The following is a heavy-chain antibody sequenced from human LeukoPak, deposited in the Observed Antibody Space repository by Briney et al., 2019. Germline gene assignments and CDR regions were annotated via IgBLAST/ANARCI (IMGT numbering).Heavy chain of an antibody. V-gene: IGHV4-4*02. CDR2: IYHSGST. Sequence: PSETLSLTCAVSGGSISSSNWWSWVRQPPGKGLEWIGEIYHSGSTNYNPSLKSRVTISVDKSKNQFSLKLSSVTAADTAVYYCARKQSLSIAAAGLYYYYYYMDVWGKGTTVTVSS. CDR3: ARKQSLSIAAAGLYYYYYYMDV. CDR1: GGSISSSNW. D-gene: IGHD6-13*01. J-gene: IGHJ6*03.